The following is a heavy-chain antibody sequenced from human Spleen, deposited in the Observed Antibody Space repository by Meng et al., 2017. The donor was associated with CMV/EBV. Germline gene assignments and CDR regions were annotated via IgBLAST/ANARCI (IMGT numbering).Heavy chain of an antibody. D-gene: IGHD2-2*01. Sequence: QGHRQESGPGLVKPSQTLSLTCTVSGGSISSGDYYWSWIRQPPGKGLEWIGYIYYSGSTYYNPSLKSRVTISVDTSKNQFSLKLSSVTAADTAVYYCARVVPAARFNPWGQGTLVTVSS. CDR3: ARVVPAARFNP. J-gene: IGHJ5*02. CDR2: IYYSGST. CDR1: GGSISSGDYY. V-gene: IGHV4-30-4*08.